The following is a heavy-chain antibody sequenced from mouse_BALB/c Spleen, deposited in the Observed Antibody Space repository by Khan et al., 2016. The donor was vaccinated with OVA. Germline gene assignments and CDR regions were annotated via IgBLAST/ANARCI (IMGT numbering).Heavy chain of an antibody. CDR1: GFTIKDYY. J-gene: IGHJ4*01. CDR2: IDPENGDT. V-gene: IGHV14-4*02. CDR3: RRRGYAMDY. Sequence: VRLQQSGAELVRSGASVKLSCTASGFTIKDYYMHWVKQRPEQGLEWIGWIDPENGDTEYAPKFQGKATMTADTSSNTAYLQLSSLTSEDTAVYYCRRRGYAMDYWGQGTSVTVSS.